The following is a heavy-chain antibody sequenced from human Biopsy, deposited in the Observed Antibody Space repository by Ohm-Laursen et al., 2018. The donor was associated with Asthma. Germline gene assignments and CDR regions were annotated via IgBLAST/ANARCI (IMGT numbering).Heavy chain of an antibody. Sequence: ASVTASCKTSGHTFNSAGITCVRQDPGQGLEWMVWNSVYNGNTKVAQKLQDRVTMITDTSTSTAYMELRSLRSDDTAVYFCARAVDYSHYYGIDVWGQGTTVTVS. J-gene: IGHJ6*02. CDR3: ARAVDYSHYYGIDV. V-gene: IGHV1-18*01. CDR1: GHTFNSAG. D-gene: IGHD3-10*01. CDR2: NSVYNGNT.